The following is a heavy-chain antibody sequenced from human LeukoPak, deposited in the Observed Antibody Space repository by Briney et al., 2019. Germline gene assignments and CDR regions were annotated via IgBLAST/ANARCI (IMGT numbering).Heavy chain of an antibody. CDR1: GYTFTGYY. D-gene: IGHD1-26*01. CDR3: ARVWWELLRFDY. J-gene: IGHJ4*02. Sequence: ASVKVSCKASGYTFTGYYMHWVRQAPGQGLEWMGWINPNSGGTNYAQKFQGRVTMTRDTSISTAYMELSRPRSDDTAVYYCARVWWELLRFDYWGQGTLVTVSS. V-gene: IGHV1-2*02. CDR2: INPNSGGT.